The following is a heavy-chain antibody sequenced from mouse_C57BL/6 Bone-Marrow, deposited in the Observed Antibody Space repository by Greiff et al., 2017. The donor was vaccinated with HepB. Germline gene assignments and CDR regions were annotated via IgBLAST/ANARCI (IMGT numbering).Heavy chain of an antibody. CDR2: ISYSGST. D-gene: IGHD1-1*01. Sequence: EVQGVESGPGMVKPSQSLSLTCTVTGYSITSGYDWHWIRHFPGNKLEWMGYISYSGSTNYNPSLKSRISITHDTSKNHFFLKLNSVTTEDTATYYCARDIYYYGSSTAWFAYWGQGTLVTVSA. V-gene: IGHV3-1*01. J-gene: IGHJ3*01. CDR1: GYSITSGYD. CDR3: ARDIYYYGSSTAWFAY.